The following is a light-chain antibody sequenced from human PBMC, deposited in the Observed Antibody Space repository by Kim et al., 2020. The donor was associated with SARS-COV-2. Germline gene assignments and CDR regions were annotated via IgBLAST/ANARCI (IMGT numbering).Light chain of an antibody. J-gene: IGLJ1*01. CDR2: DNI. V-gene: IGLV3-1*01. CDR3: QVWDSRTYV. CDR1: KLGDKY. Sequence: VYPGQTASMTCFGDKLGDKYTCWYQQKAGQSPVLVIYDNIKRPSGIPERFSGSNSGNTATLTISGTQGMDEADYYCQVWDSRTYVFGTGTKVTVL.